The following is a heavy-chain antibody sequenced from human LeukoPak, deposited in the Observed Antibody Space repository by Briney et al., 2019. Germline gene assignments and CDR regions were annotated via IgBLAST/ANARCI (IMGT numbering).Heavy chain of an antibody. CDR2: TYYSGGT. V-gene: IGHV4-59*08. J-gene: IGHJ2*01. Sequence: PSETLSPTCTVSGGSISSYYWSWIRQPPGKGLEWIGYTYYSGGTNYNPSLKSRVTISVDTSKNQFSLKLSSVTAADTAVYYCARQGGGFWYFDLWGRGTLVTVSS. D-gene: IGHD6-25*01. CDR1: GGSISSYY. CDR3: ARQGGGFWYFDL.